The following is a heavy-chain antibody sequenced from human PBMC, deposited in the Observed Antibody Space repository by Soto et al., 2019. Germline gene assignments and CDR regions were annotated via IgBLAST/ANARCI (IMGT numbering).Heavy chain of an antibody. V-gene: IGHV1-69*06. CDR2: IIPIFGTA. CDR3: ARGLYCGGDCYSNWFDP. D-gene: IGHD2-21*02. Sequence: GASVKVSCKASGGTFSSYAISWVRQAPGQGLEWMGGIIPIFGTANYAQKFQGRVTITADKSTSTAYMELSSLGSEDTAVYYCARGLYCGGDCYSNWFDPWGQGTLVTVSS. J-gene: IGHJ5*02. CDR1: GGTFSSYA.